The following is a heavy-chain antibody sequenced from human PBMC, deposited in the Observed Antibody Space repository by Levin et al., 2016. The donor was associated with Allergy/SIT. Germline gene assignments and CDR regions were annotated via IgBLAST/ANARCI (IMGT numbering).Heavy chain of an antibody. CDR2: VVPISGIT. CDR3: ASAPGCTRGVCYSGYYFDL. Sequence: SVKVSCKASGGTFSTYAINWLRQAPGQGLEWIGGVVPISGITDYAQRFQARVSISADVSTSTAYMELNYLISEDSALYYCASAPGCTRGVCYSGYYFDLWGRGTLVTVSS. D-gene: IGHD2-21*01. V-gene: IGHV1-69*13. CDR1: GGTFSTYA. J-gene: IGHJ2*01.